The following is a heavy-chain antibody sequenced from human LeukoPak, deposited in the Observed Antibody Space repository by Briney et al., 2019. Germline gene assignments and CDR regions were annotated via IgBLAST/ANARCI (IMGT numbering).Heavy chain of an antibody. J-gene: IGHJ3*02. CDR1: GYTFTGYY. D-gene: IGHD3-22*01. CDR3: ARDSRNYYDSRGGGDEAFDI. Sequence: APVKVSCKTSGYTFTGYYIQWVRQAPGQGLEWMGWINPNSGGASYVQKFQGRVTMTSDTSISTAYMELSSLRSDDTAVYYCARDSRNYYDSRGGGDEAFDIWGQGTMVTVSP. CDR2: INPNSGGA. V-gene: IGHV1-2*02.